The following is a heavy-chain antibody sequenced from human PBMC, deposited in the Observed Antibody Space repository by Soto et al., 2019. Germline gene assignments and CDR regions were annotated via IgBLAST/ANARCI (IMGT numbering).Heavy chain of an antibody. Sequence: QVQLVQSGAEVKKPGSSVKVSCKASGGTFNSYGFNWVRQAPGHGLEWLGGIIPALGRPNYAQKFQGSVTITADDSTSTAYMELSSLRYDDTAIYYCARGATPYCGGDCDFDFWGQGTLVTVSS. CDR3: ARGATPYCGGDCDFDF. CDR2: IIPALGRP. V-gene: IGHV1-69*01. D-gene: IGHD2-21*02. J-gene: IGHJ4*02. CDR1: GGTFNSYG.